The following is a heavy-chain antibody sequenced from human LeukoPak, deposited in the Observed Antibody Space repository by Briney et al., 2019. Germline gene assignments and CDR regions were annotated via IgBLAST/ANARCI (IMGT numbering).Heavy chain of an antibody. J-gene: IGHJ6*03. CDR2: IYTSGST. CDR3: AREGITMVSYYYYYMDV. V-gene: IGHV4-4*07. D-gene: IGHD3-10*01. Sequence: PSETLSLTCTVSGGSISSYYWSWIPQPAGKGLEWIGRIYTSGSTNYNPSLKSRVTMSVDTSKNQFSLKLSSVTAADTAVYYCAREGITMVSYYYYYMDVWGKGTTVTVSS. CDR1: GGSISSYY.